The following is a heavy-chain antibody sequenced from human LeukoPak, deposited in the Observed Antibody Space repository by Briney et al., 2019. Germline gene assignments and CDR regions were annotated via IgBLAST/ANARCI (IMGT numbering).Heavy chain of an antibody. CDR1: GGSISSYY. D-gene: IGHD6-13*01. V-gene: IGHV4-59*08. CDR3: ARRRSSSFDY. Sequence: PSETLSLTCTVSGGSISSYYWSWIRQPPGKGLEWIGYIYYSGSTNYNPPLKSRVTISVDTSKNQFSLKLSSVTAADTAVYYCARRRSSSFDYWGQGTLVTVSS. CDR2: IYYSGST. J-gene: IGHJ4*02.